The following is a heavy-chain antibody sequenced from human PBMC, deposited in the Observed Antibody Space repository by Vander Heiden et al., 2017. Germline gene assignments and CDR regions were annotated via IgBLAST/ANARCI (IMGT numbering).Heavy chain of an antibody. V-gene: IGHV3-9*01. CDR1: GFTFDDYA. CDR2: ISWNSGSI. CDR3: AKGGYCSGGSCYSGGYYYGMDV. D-gene: IGHD2-15*01. Sequence: VQPGRSLRLSCAASGFTFDDYAMHWVRQAPGKGLEWVSGISWNSGSIGYADSVKGRFTISRDNAKNSLYLQMNRLRAEDTALYYCAKGGYCSGGSCYSGGYYYGMDVWGQGTTVTVSS. J-gene: IGHJ6*02.